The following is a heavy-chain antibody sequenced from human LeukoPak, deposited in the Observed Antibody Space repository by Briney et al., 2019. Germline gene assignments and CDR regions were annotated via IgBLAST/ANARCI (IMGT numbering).Heavy chain of an antibody. CDR1: GFTLICCG. CDR2: IRYDGSTK. J-gene: IGHJ4*02. Sequence: GGSLRLSCAASGFTLICCGMHWVRQAPGKGLEWVAFIRYDGSTKYYTDSVKGRFTISRDNSRDTLYLQMNSLRAEDTAVYYCAKDGDDSIDYWGQGTLVTFSS. CDR3: AKDGDDSIDY. V-gene: IGHV3-30*02. D-gene: IGHD3-22*01.